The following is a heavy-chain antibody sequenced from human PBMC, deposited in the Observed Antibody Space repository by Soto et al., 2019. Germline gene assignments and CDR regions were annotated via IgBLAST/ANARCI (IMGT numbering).Heavy chain of an antibody. D-gene: IGHD4-17*01. CDR1: GFTYGHFG. Sequence: QVQLVESGGGVVHPGRSLRLSCATSGFTYGHFGMHWARQAPGKGLEWVAVIWHDGSKKLYADSVKGRFTISRDDSKKTLDLQMNSLRVGDTAVYYCARDAYGTAGQGGAFDIWGQGTVVIVSS. CDR2: IWHDGSKK. V-gene: IGHV3-33*01. J-gene: IGHJ3*02. CDR3: ARDAYGTAGQGGAFDI.